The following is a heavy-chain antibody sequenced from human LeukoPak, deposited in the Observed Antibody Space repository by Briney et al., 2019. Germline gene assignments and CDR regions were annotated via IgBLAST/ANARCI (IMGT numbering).Heavy chain of an antibody. CDR3: AKDKPPKIRVARTFDY. Sequence: GSLRLSCSASGFSLSNYGMHLVRQAPGKGLELAALILVDGSKKHYVDSVKGRFTISRDNSKNTLYLQMNSLRAEDTAVYYCAKDKPPKIRVARTFDYWGQGTQVTVSS. V-gene: IGHV3-30*02. D-gene: IGHD3-3*01. CDR2: ILVDGSKK. J-gene: IGHJ4*02. CDR1: GFSLSNYG.